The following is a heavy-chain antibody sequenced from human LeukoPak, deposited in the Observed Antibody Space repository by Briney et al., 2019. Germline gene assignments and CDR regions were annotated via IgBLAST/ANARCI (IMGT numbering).Heavy chain of an antibody. CDR2: ISRTSSYI. CDR3: ARVLETDCSGGSCYSGLDH. V-gene: IGHV3-21*01. D-gene: IGHD2-15*01. Sequence: GGSLRLSCAASGFTFSRYNMKWVRQAPGKGLEGVSSISRTSSYIYYADSVKGRFTISRDNAQNSLYLQMNSLRVEDTAVYYCARVLETDCSGGSCYSGLDHWGQGTLVTVSS. J-gene: IGHJ4*02. CDR1: GFTFSRYN.